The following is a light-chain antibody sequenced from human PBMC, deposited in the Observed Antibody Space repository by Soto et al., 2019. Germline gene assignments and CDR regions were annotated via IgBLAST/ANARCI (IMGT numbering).Light chain of an antibody. CDR2: GAS. J-gene: IGKJ4*01. CDR1: QSVSSSY. Sequence: EIVLTQSPGTLSLSPGERATLSCRASQSVSSSYLAWYQQKPGQAPRLLIYGASSRATGIPDRFSGSGSGNDFTLVISRLEPEDFAVYYCLHSGSFVLNFGGGTKVEIK. CDR3: LHSGSFVLN. V-gene: IGKV3-20*01.